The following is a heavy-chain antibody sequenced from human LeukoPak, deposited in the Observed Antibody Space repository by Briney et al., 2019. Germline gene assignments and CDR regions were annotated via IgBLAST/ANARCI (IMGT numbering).Heavy chain of an antibody. J-gene: IGHJ4*02. V-gene: IGHV4-4*02. CDR3: AREGGPYRPLDY. CDR1: GGSITKTNY. CDR2: VNLQGST. Sequence: SETLSLTCGVSGGSITKTNYWTWVRQPPGKGLEWIGEVNLQGSTNYNPSLMGRVAISVDTSENHISLQLTSVTAADTAVYYCAREGGPYRPLDYSGQGTLVTVSS.